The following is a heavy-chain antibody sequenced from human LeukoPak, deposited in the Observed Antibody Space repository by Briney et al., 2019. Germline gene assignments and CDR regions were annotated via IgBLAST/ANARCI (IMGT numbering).Heavy chain of an antibody. D-gene: IGHD1-26*01. CDR1: GFTFSSYA. J-gene: IGHJ4*02. V-gene: IGHV3-30*02. CDR3: AKTSYSGTYDY. CDR2: IQYDGSNK. Sequence: GGSLRLSCAASGFTFSSYAMDWVRQTPGKGLEWVTFIQYDGSNKYYADSVKGRFTISRDNSKNTLYLQMNSLTAEDTAVYYCAKTSYSGTYDYWGQGTLVTVSS.